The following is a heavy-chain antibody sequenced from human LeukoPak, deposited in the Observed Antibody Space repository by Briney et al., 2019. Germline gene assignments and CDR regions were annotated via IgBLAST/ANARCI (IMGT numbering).Heavy chain of an antibody. J-gene: IGHJ5*02. D-gene: IGHD6-19*01. V-gene: IGHV1-2*02. Sequence: ASVKVSCKASGYTFTGYYMHWVRQAPGQGLEWMGWINPNSGGTNYAQKFQGRVTITRDTSISTAYMELSRLRSDDTAVYYCARVGVYSSGWYGTPGNWFDPWGQGTLVTVSS. CDR2: INPNSGGT. CDR3: ARVGVYSSGWYGTPGNWFDP. CDR1: GYTFTGYY.